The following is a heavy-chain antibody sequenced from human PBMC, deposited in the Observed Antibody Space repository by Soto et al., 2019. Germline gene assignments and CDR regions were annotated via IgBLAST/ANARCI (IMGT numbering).Heavy chain of an antibody. CDR1: GFTFSSYA. CDR3: AKGGVIAAAVANYYYYGMDV. Sequence: GGSLRLSCAASGFTFSSYAMSWVRQAPGKGPEWVSAISGSGGSTYYADSVKGRFTISRDNSKNTLYLQMNSLRAEDTAVYYCAKGGVIAAAVANYYYYGMDVWGQGTTVTVSS. CDR2: ISGSGGST. D-gene: IGHD6-13*01. V-gene: IGHV3-23*01. J-gene: IGHJ6*02.